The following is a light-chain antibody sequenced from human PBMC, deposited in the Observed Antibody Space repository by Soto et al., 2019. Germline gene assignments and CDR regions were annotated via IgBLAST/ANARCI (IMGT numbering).Light chain of an antibody. CDR3: HQFGFSPYT. V-gene: IGKV3-20*01. J-gene: IGKJ2*01. CDR1: QRVSTSY. Sequence: EIVLTQSPGTLSLSPGERATLSCRASQRVSTSYLAWYQQKPGQAPRLLIYGASSRATGIPDRFSGSGSGTDFTLTISRLEPEDFAVYYCHQFGFSPYTFGQGTKLEIK. CDR2: GAS.